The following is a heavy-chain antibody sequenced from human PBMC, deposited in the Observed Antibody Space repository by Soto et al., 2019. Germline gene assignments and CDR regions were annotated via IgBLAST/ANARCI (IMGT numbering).Heavy chain of an antibody. CDR1: GFAFSSYG. V-gene: IGHV3-33*01. D-gene: IGHD6-6*01. CDR2: IWYDGSNK. Sequence: GGSLRLSCAASGFAFSSYGMHWFRQAPGKGLEWVAVIWYDGSNKYYADSVKGRFTISRDNSKNTLYLQMNSLKTEDTAVYYCTTDPYSSSSVYYYYYYMDVWGKGTTVTVSS. J-gene: IGHJ6*03. CDR3: TTDPYSSSSVYYYYYYMDV.